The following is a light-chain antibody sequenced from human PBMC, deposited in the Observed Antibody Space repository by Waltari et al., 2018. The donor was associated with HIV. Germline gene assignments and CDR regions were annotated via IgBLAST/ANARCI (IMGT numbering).Light chain of an antibody. CDR3: QQLNGDPFT. CDR1: QDISNN. J-gene: IGKJ3*01. CDR2: AAS. Sequence: DIKLTQSPSFLSDSVRDRVTITCRASQDISNNLACYQQKPGTVPKLLIYAASTLHSGVPSSFSGSVSGTEFTLTITSLQPDDFATYYCQQLNGDPFTFVPGTKVDIK. V-gene: IGKV1-9*01.